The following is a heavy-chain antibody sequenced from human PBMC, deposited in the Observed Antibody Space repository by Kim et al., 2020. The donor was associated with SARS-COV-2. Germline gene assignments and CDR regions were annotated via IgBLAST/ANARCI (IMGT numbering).Heavy chain of an antibody. V-gene: IGHV3-48*02. CDR1: GFTFSSYS. Sequence: GGSLRLSCAASGFTFSSYSMNWVRQAPGKGLEWLSYITSSSSAIYYADYVKGRFTISRDNAKNSLYLQMNSLRDEDTAVYYCARGASKSGSYHFDYWGQGTLVTVSS. CDR3: ARGASKSGSYHFDY. CDR2: ITSSSSAI. J-gene: IGHJ4*02. D-gene: IGHD1-26*01.